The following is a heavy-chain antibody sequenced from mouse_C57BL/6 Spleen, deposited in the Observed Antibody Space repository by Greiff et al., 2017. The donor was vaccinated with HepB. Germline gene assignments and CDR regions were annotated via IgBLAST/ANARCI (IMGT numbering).Heavy chain of an antibody. CDR1: GYTFTSYW. V-gene: IGHV1-61*01. CDR2: IYPSDSET. D-gene: IGHD2-1*01. Sequence: QVQLQQPGAELVRPGSSVKLSCKASGYTFTSYWMDWVKQRPGQGLEWIGNIYPSDSETHYNQKFKDKATLTVDKSSSTAYMQLSSLTSEDSAVYYCARYGNYGDYAMDYWGQGTSVTVSS. CDR3: ARYGNYGDYAMDY. J-gene: IGHJ4*01.